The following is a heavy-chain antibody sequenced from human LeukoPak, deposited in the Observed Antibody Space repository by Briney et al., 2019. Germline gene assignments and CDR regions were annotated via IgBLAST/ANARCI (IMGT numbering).Heavy chain of an antibody. CDR1: GFTFSDYY. CDR3: ARVGQEDYDFWSGYYPYYYMDV. Sequence: PGGSLRLSCAASGFTFSDYYMSWIRQAPGKGLEWVSYISSSGSTIYYADSVKGRFTISRDNAKNSLYLQMNSLRAEDTAVYYCARVGQEDYDFWSGYYPYYYMDVWGKGTTVTVPS. D-gene: IGHD3-3*01. CDR2: ISSSGSTI. V-gene: IGHV3-11*01. J-gene: IGHJ6*03.